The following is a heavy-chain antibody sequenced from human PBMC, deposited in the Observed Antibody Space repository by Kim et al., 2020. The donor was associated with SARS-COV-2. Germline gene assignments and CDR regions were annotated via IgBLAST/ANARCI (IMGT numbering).Heavy chain of an antibody. CDR2: THYRSKWYN. CDR1: GDSVSSNSAA. V-gene: IGHV6-1*01. D-gene: IGHD2-2*01. CDR3: ARASIRSCGNTVCYQSWFDS. Sequence: SQTLSLTCAISGDSVSSNSAAWNWIRQSPSRGLEWLGRTHYRSKWYNDYAVAVKSRITINPDTSKNKFSLELNSVTPEDTAVYFCARASIRSCGNTVCYQSWFDSWGQGTLVTVSS. J-gene: IGHJ5*01.